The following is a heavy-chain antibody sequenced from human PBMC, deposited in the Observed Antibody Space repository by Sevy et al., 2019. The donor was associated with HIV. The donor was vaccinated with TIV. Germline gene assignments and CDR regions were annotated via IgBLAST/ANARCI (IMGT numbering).Heavy chain of an antibody. CDR2: ISSSSNYI. D-gene: IGHD3-10*01. CDR3: ARPYGSGSWEAFDI. Sequence: GGSLILSCAASGFTFSTYTMNWVRQAPGKGLEWVASISSSSNYIYYADSVKGRFTIPRDNAKNSLYLQMNSLRAEDTAVYYCARPYGSGSWEAFDIWGQGTMVTVSS. J-gene: IGHJ3*02. V-gene: IGHV3-21*01. CDR1: GFTFSTYT.